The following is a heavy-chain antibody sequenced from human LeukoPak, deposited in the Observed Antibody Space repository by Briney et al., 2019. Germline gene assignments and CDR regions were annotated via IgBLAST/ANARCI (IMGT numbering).Heavy chain of an antibody. J-gene: IGHJ4*02. Sequence: GGSLRLSCAASGFTFINYGMHWVRQAPGKGLEWVAFIRYDGSNKFYADSVKGRFTISRDNSKNTLYLQMNSLRTDDTAFYYCAKDARRWFPDYCFDCWGQGTLVTVSS. D-gene: IGHD4-23*01. CDR2: IRYDGSNK. V-gene: IGHV3-30*02. CDR3: AKDARRWFPDYCFDC. CDR1: GFTFINYG.